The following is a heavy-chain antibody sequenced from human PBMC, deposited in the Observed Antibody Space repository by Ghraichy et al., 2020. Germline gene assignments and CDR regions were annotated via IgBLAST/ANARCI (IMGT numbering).Heavy chain of an antibody. CDR1: GFTFSNAL. D-gene: IGHD2-15*01. J-gene: IGHJ4*02. V-gene: IGHV3-15*01. CDR3: TTEVWRGF. Sequence: GSLRLSCVASGFTFSNALMNWVRQAPGKGLEWVGRIKSKTDGGAPDHAAPVRGRFTISRDDSKNTVYLQLNSLKTEDTAVYYCTTEVWRGFWGQGTLVTVSS. CDR2: IKSKTDGGAP.